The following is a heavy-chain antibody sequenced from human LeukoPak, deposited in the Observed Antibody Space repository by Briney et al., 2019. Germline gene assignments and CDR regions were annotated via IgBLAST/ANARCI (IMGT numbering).Heavy chain of an antibody. V-gene: IGHV3-30*18. Sequence: GGSLRLSCEPSIFIFSEYYMHWVRLAPGKGLEWLAVITNDGSRQFYADSVKGRFTVSRDNSKSLLFLQMESLRHDDTGIYYCAKGRRTGFVDYWGQGALVTVSS. CDR1: IFIFSEYY. CDR3: AKGRRTGFVDY. CDR2: ITNDGSRQ. J-gene: IGHJ4*02. D-gene: IGHD1-1*01.